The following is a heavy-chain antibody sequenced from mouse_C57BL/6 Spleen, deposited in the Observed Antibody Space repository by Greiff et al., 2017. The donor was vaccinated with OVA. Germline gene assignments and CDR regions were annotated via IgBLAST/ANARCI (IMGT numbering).Heavy chain of an antibody. D-gene: IGHD1-1*01. CDR1: GYTFTSYW. V-gene: IGHV1-69*01. CDR2: IDPSDSYT. Sequence: VQLQQPGAELVMPGASVKLSCKASGYTFTSYWMHWVKQRPGQGLEWIGEIDPSDSYTNYNQKFKGKSTLTVDKSSSTAYMQLSSLTSEDSAVYYCARSYGSSPVDVWGTGTTVTVSS. CDR3: ARSYGSSPVDV. J-gene: IGHJ1*03.